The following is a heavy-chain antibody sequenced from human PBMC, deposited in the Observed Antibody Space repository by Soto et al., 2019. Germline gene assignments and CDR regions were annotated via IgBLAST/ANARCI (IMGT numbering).Heavy chain of an antibody. CDR3: AREVGGSSPPG. D-gene: IGHD6-6*01. J-gene: IGHJ4*02. V-gene: IGHV3-30-3*01. CDR2: ISYDGSEK. CDR1: GFTFSRHA. Sequence: ESRGGVVQPGRSLRLSCAASGFTFSRHAMHWVRQAPVKGLEWVAVISYDGSEKYYADSVKGRFTISRDSSKNTLYLQMDSLGPEDTAVYYCAREVGGSSPPGWGQGTLVTVFS.